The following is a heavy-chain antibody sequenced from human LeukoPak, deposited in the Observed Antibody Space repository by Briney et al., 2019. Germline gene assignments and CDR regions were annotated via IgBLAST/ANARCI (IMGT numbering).Heavy chain of an antibody. J-gene: IGHJ4*02. CDR2: ISAYNGNT. CDR1: GGTFSSYA. D-gene: IGHD3-22*01. CDR3: ARDWGPYYYDSSGYYLYY. Sequence: SSVKVSCKASGGTFSSYAISWVRQAPGRGLEWMGWISAYNGNTNYAQKLQGRVTMTTDTSTSTAYMELRSLRSDDTAVYYCARDWGPYYYDSSGYYLYYWGQGTLVTVSS. V-gene: IGHV1-18*01.